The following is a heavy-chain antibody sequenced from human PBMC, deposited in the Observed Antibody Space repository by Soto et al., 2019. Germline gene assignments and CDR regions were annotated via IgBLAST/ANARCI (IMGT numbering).Heavy chain of an antibody. CDR3: AVSIGARYFDY. Sequence: SETLSLTCTVAGGSISSGDYYWSWIRQPPGKGLEWIGYIYYSGSTYYNPSLKSRVTISVDTSKNQFSLKLSSVTAADTAVYYCAVSIGARYFDYWGQGTLVTVSS. D-gene: IGHD6-6*01. CDR2: IYYSGST. J-gene: IGHJ4*02. CDR1: GGSISSGDYY. V-gene: IGHV4-30-4*01.